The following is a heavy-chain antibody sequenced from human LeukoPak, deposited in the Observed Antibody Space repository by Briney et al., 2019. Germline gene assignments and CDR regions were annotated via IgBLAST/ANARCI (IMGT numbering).Heavy chain of an antibody. V-gene: IGHV5-51*01. D-gene: IGHD2-15*01. CDR2: IYPGDSDT. CDR1: GYSFTSYW. Sequence: GESLKISCKGSGYSFTSYWIGWVRQVPGKGLEWMGIIYPGDSDTRYSPSFQGQVTISADKSISTAYLQWSSLKASDTAMYYCARQTDDSGGGMDVWGQGTTVTVSS. J-gene: IGHJ6*02. CDR3: ARQTDDSGGGMDV.